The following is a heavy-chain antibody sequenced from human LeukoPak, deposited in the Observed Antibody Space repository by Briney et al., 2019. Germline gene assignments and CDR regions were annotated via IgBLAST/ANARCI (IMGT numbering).Heavy chain of an antibody. CDR1: GYRFTSYW. J-gene: IGHJ5*02. CDR2: IYPSDSDI. D-gene: IGHD2-2*03. CDR3: ARSGNGYCISGSCEGWSGP. V-gene: IGHV5-51*01. Sequence: GESLKISCKASGYRFTSYWIGWVRQMPGKGLEWMGIIYPSDSDIRYSPSFQGQVTISVDKSITTAYLQWSSLKASDTAMYYCARSGNGYCISGSCEGWSGPWGQGTLVTVSS.